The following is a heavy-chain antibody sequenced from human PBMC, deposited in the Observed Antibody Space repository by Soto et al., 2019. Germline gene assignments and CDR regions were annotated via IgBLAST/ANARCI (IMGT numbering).Heavy chain of an antibody. CDR2: IYSNDEK. D-gene: IGHD6-6*01. J-gene: IGHJ4*02. CDR1: GFSLSNARMG. CDR3: ARLSSTSSSNYFEY. V-gene: IGHV2-26*01. Sequence: SGPALVNPTDTLTLTCTVSGFSLSNARMGVSLIRQPPGKALEWLANIYSNDEKSYSPSLKSRLTMSKDTSKSQVVLTMTNLDPVDTAPYYCARLSSTSSSNYFEYWGQGTLVTVSS.